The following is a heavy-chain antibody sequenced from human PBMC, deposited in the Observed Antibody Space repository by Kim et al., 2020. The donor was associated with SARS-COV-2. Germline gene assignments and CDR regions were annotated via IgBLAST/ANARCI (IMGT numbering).Heavy chain of an antibody. CDR3: AKMYYDILAPDY. CDR1: EYSFSNYW. Sequence: GESLKISCKGSEYSFSNYWIAWVRQMSGRGLEWMGIIYPSDSDTRYSPSFQGQVTISADKSVSTAYLQWSSLKASDTAMYYCAKMYYDILAPDYWGQGTLVTVSS. V-gene: IGHV5-51*01. J-gene: IGHJ4*02. CDR2: IYPSDSDT. D-gene: IGHD3-9*01.